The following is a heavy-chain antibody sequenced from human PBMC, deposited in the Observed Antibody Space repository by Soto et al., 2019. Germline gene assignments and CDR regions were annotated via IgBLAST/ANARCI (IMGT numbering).Heavy chain of an antibody. CDR3: AKVLTGWCLDY. V-gene: IGHV3-30*18. CDR1: GFTFSSYG. D-gene: IGHD6-19*01. Sequence: QVQLVESGGGVVQPGRSLRLSCAASGFTFSSYGMHWVRQAPGKGLEWVAVISYDGRNKYYADSVKGRFTISRDNSKNTLYLQMNSLRAEDTAVYYCAKVLTGWCLDYWGQGTLVTVSS. CDR2: ISYDGRNK. J-gene: IGHJ4*02.